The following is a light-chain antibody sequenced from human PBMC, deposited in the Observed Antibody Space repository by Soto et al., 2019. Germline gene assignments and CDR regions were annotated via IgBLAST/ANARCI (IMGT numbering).Light chain of an antibody. J-gene: IGKJ1*01. CDR3: VQHGTSPYT. V-gene: IGKV3-20*01. Sequence: EIVLTQSPGTLSLSPGERATLSCRASRGVTRSLAWFQQKAGQAPRLLIYGASTRATGIPDRFSGSGSGTDFPLIISRVQPEDFAVYYCVQHGTSPYTFGQGTEVHIK. CDR2: GAS. CDR1: RGVTRS.